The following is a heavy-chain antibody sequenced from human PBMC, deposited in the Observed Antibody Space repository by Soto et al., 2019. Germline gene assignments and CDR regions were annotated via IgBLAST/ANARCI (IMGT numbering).Heavy chain of an antibody. D-gene: IGHD5-18*01. CDR2: IYYSGST. CDR1: GGSISSYY. V-gene: IGHV4-59*06. J-gene: IGHJ4*02. Sequence: PSETLSLTCTVSGGSISSYYWSWIRQHPGKGLEYIGYIYYSGSTYYNPSLKSRVTISVDTSKNQFSLKLSSVAAADTAVYYCASNSYGYIFYEYWGQGTLVTVSS. CDR3: ASNSYGYIFYEY.